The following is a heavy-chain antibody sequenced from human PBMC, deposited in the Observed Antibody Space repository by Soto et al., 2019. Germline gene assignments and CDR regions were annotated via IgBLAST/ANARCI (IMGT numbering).Heavy chain of an antibody. CDR2: MSFDGSSQ. CDR1: GFTFSSYA. J-gene: IGHJ6*02. Sequence: QLQLVESGGDAVQPGRSLRLSCAASGFTFSSYALHWVRQAPGKGLEWVAVMSFDGSSQYYADSVKGRFTLSRDNSKNTFYLQMNSLRVEDTALYYCARDSSAGAGFCRDYDCDTGLYGMDFWGQGTTVTVSS. CDR3: ARDSSAGAGFCRDYDCDTGLYGMDF. V-gene: IGHV3-30-3*01. D-gene: IGHD3-22*01.